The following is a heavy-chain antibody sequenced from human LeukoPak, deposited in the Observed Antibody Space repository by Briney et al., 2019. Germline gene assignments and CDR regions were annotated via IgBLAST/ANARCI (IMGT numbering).Heavy chain of an antibody. CDR2: IRYDGFNK. V-gene: IGHV3-30*02. CDR3: AEKTIVGATVDAFDI. J-gene: IGHJ3*02. D-gene: IGHD1-26*01. Sequence: GGSLRLSCAASGFTFSNYGMHWVRQAPGKGLEWVASIRYDGFNKYYADSLKGRFTISRDNSKNTLYLQMNSLRGEDTAVYYCAEKTIVGATVDAFDIWGQGTMVIVSS. CDR1: GFTFSNYG.